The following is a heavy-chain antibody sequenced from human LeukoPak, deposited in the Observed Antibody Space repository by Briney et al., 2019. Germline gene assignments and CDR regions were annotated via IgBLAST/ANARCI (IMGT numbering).Heavy chain of an antibody. D-gene: IGHD5-18*01. CDR2: ISGSGGST. J-gene: IGHJ4*02. V-gene: IGHV3-23*01. CDR3: ASGIQLWSWFDY. Sequence: GGSLRLSCAASGFTFSSYAMSWVRQAPGKGLEWVSAISGSGGSTYYADSVKGRFTISSDNSKNTLYLQMNSLRAEDTAVYYCASGIQLWSWFDYWGQGTLVTVSS. CDR1: GFTFSSYA.